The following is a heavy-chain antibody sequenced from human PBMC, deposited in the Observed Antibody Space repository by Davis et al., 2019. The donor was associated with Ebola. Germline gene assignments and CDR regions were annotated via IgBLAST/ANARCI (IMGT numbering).Heavy chain of an antibody. CDR1: GGSISSSNW. V-gene: IGHV4-4*02. CDR2: IYHSGST. CDR3: ARRYGIWFKELLSGFRFDY. D-gene: IGHD3-10*01. Sequence: MPSETLSLTCAVSGGSISSSNWWRWVRQPPGKGLEWIGEIYHSGSTNYNPSLKSRVTISVDTSKNQFSLKLSSVTAADTAVYYCARRYGIWFKELLSGFRFDYWGQGTLVTVSS. J-gene: IGHJ4*02.